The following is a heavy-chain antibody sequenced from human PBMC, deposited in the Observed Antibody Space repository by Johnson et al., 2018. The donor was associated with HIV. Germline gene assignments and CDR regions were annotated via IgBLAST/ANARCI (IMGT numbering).Heavy chain of an antibody. CDR1: GFTFDDYA. Sequence: VQLVESGGGLVQPGGSLRLSCAASGFTFDDYAMHWVRQAPGKGLEWVSGISWNSGSIGYADSVKGRFTISRDNSKNTVYMQMNSLRVEDTAVYYCTTGLYWNDAFDIWGQGTMVTVSS. D-gene: IGHD1-1*01. CDR2: ISWNSGSI. V-gene: IGHV3-9*01. J-gene: IGHJ3*02. CDR3: TTGLYWNDAFDI.